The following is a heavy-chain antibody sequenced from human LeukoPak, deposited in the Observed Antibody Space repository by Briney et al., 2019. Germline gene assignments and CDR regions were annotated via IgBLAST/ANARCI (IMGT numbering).Heavy chain of an antibody. J-gene: IGHJ6*03. D-gene: IGHD3-10*01. Sequence: ASVKVSCKASGYTFTDYYMHWVRQAPGQGLEWMGWINPNSGGTNYAQKFQGRVTMTRDTSISTAYMDLSRLRSDDTAVYYCARSSDYYYYMDVWGKGTTVTVSS. CDR2: INPNSGGT. V-gene: IGHV1-2*02. CDR1: GYTFTDYY. CDR3: ARSSDYYYYMDV.